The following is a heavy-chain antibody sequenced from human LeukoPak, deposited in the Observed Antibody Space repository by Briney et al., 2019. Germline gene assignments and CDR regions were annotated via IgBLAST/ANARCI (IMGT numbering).Heavy chain of an antibody. V-gene: IGHV4-34*01. J-gene: IGHJ4*02. D-gene: IGHD6-19*01. CDR3: ARQRRTVAGMFDY. CDR1: GGSFSGYH. CDR2: INHSGST. Sequence: PSETLSLTCGVYGGSFSGYHWTWIRLRPGKGLEWIGDINHSGSTHYNPSLKSRVTISVDTSKNQFSLKLSSVTAADTALYYCARQRRTVAGMFDYWGQGTLVTVSS.